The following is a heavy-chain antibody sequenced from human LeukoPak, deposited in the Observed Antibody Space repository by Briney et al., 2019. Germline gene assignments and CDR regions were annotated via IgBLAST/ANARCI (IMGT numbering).Heavy chain of an antibody. CDR3: ARDNYFGEGYDFWSGLNWFDP. Sequence: GGSLRLSCAASGFTVSSNYMSWVRQAPGKGLEWVSVIYSGGSTYYADSVKGRFTISRDNSKNTLYLQMNSLRAEDTAVYYCARDNYFGEGYDFWSGLNWFDPWGQGTLVTVSS. V-gene: IGHV3-53*01. CDR1: GFTVSSNY. CDR2: IYSGGST. J-gene: IGHJ5*02. D-gene: IGHD3-3*01.